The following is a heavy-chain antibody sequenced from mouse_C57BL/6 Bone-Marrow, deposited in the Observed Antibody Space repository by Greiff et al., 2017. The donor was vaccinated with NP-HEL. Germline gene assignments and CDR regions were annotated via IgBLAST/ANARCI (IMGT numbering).Heavy chain of an antibody. CDR3: DTKLGTAWFAY. V-gene: IGHV1-64*01. CDR1: GYTFTSYW. Sequence: QVQLKQSGAELVKPGASVKLSCKASGYTFTSYWMHWVKQRPGQGLEWIGMIHPNSGSTNYNEKFKSKATLTVDKSSSTAYMQLSSLTSEDSAVYYCDTKLGTAWFAYWGQGTLVTVSA. CDR2: IHPNSGST. J-gene: IGHJ3*01. D-gene: IGHD2-14*01.